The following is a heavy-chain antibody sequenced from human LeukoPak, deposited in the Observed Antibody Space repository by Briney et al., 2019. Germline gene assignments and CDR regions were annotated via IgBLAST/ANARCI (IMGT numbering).Heavy chain of an antibody. CDR1: GYTFTNYP. V-gene: IGHV7-4-1*02. CDR2: INTNTGNP. D-gene: IGHD2-15*01. CDR3: ARDTYCSGGRCYSRVGY. J-gene: IGHJ4*02. Sequence: GASVKVSCKASGYTFTNYPMNWVRQAPGQGLEWMGWINTNTGNPTYAQGFTDRFVFSWDTSVNTAYLQINSLKPEDTAVYFCARDTYCSGGRCYSRVGYWGQGTLVTLSA.